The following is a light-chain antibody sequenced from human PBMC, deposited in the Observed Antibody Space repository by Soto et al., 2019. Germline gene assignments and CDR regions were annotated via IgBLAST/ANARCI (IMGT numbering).Light chain of an antibody. V-gene: IGLV2-14*01. J-gene: IGLJ1*01. CDR2: DVT. Sequence: QSALTQPASVSGSPGQSITISCTGTSSDVGAYNYVSWYQQHPGKAPILMIYDVTNRPSGVSNRFSGSKSGNTASLTISGLQAEDEADYYCSSYTSSSTLRGVFGTGTKLTVL. CDR3: SSYTSSSTLRGV. CDR1: SSDVGAYNY.